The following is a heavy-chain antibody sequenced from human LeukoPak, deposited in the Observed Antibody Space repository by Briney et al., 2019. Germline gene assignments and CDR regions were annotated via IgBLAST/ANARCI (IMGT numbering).Heavy chain of an antibody. Sequence: PSETLSLTCAVYGGSFSGYYWSWIRQPPGKGLEWIGEINHSGSTNYNPSLKSRVTISVDTSKNQFSLELSSVTAADTAVYYCARRAAASFDYWGQGTLVTVSS. CDR2: INHSGST. V-gene: IGHV4-34*01. CDR1: GGSFSGYY. D-gene: IGHD6-13*01. CDR3: ARRAAASFDY. J-gene: IGHJ4*02.